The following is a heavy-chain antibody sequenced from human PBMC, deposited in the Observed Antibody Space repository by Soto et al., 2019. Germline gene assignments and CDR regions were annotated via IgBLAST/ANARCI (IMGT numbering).Heavy chain of an antibody. Sequence: QLQLQESGPGLVKPSETLSLICPVSGGSISSRSYSWGWIRQPPGKGLEWIGSIYYSGSTYYHPSLKSRVTISVDTSRNQFSLKLSSVTAADTAVYYCARPPGNYYSWFAPWGQGTRVTVSS. CDR1: GGSISSRSYS. CDR2: IYYSGST. D-gene: IGHD1-7*01. V-gene: IGHV4-39*01. J-gene: IGHJ5*02. CDR3: ARPPGNYYSWFAP.